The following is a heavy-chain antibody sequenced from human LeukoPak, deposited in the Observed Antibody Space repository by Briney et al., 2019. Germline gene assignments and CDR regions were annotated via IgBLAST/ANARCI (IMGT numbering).Heavy chain of an antibody. CDR1: GFTFSSYA. CDR2: MSYDGSNK. V-gene: IGHV3-30-3*01. J-gene: IGHJ3*02. D-gene: IGHD3-22*01. CDR3: ARGGPYYYDSSGFHDAFDI. Sequence: GGSLRLSCAASGFTFSSYAMHWVRQAPGKGLEWVAVMSYDGSNKYYADSVKGRFTISRDNSKNTLYLQMNSLRAEDTAVYYCARGGPYYYDSSGFHDAFDIWGQGTMVTVSS.